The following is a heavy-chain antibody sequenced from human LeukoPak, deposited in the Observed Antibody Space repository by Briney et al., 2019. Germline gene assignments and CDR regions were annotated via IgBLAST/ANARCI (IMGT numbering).Heavy chain of an antibody. Sequence: GASVKVSCKASGYTFTGYYMHWVRQAPGQGLEWMGLINPNSGGTNYAQKFQGRVTMTRDTSISTAYMELSRLRSDDTAVYYCARELKVVVVPAAIPGYWGQGTLVTVSS. J-gene: IGHJ4*02. CDR1: GYTFTGYY. CDR2: INPNSGGT. CDR3: ARELKVVVVPAAIPGY. V-gene: IGHV1-2*02. D-gene: IGHD2-2*01.